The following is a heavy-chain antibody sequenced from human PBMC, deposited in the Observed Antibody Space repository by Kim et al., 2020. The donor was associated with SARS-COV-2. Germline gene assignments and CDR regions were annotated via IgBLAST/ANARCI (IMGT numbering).Heavy chain of an antibody. Sequence: SETLSLTCTVSGGSISSYYWSWIRQPPGKGLEWIGYIYYSGSTNYNPSLKSRVTISVDTSKNQFSLKLSSVTAADTAVYYCARDQRSGSGSPLYYYGMDVWGQGTTVTVSS. V-gene: IGHV4-59*01. CDR3: ARDQRSGSGSPLYYYGMDV. CDR2: IYYSGST. J-gene: IGHJ6*02. CDR1: GGSISSYY. D-gene: IGHD3-10*01.